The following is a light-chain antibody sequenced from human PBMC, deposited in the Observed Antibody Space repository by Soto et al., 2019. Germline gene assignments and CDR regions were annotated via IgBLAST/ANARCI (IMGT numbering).Light chain of an antibody. CDR2: SNN. J-gene: IGLJ1*01. V-gene: IGLV1-44*01. CDR3: AAWYGSLNGNV. Sequence: QAVVTQPPSASGTPGQRVNLSCSGSSSNIGSHTVNWYQQLPGTAPTLLIYSNNQRPSGVPDRFSGSKSGPSDSLAISGLQSEYEADYYCAAWYGSLNGNVFRTGTKVTVL. CDR1: SSNIGSHT.